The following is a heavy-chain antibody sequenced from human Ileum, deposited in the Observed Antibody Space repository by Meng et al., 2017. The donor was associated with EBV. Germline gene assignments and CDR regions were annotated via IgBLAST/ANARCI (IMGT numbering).Heavy chain of an antibody. CDR1: GGSISSSNW. CDR2: IYHSGST. CDR3: ARVGQWLPIDY. Sequence: QGRLPESGPGLGSPSGTLSLTCAVSGGSISSSNWWSWVRQPPGKGLEWIGEIYHSGSTNYNPFLKSRVTISVDKSKNQFSLNLSSVTAADTAVYYCARVGQWLPIDYWGQGTLVTVSS. J-gene: IGHJ4*02. D-gene: IGHD6-19*01. V-gene: IGHV4-4*02.